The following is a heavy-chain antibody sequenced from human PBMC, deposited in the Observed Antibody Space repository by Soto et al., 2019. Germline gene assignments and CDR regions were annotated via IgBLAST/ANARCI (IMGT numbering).Heavy chain of an antibody. J-gene: IGHJ4*02. D-gene: IGHD2-15*01. V-gene: IGHV4-34*01. CDR1: GRSFSGDY. CDR2: ITHSGST. Sequence: SATLSLTCAVYGRSFSGDYWSWIRQPPGKVLDWIGEITHSGSTNYKPSLKSRVTISVDTSQNQLSLKLSSVTAADTAVYYCARDRKYCSGGSCYGLFDXWGQGTSVTVSX. CDR3: ARDRKYCSGGSCYGLFDX.